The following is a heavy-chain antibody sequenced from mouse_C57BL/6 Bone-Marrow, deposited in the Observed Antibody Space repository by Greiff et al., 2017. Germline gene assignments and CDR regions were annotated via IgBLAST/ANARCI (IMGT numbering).Heavy chain of an antibody. CDR2: IDPSDSYT. J-gene: IGHJ2*01. D-gene: IGHD2-2*01. CDR1: GYTFTSYW. V-gene: IGHV1-69*01. CDR3: ARREGVKGYFDY. Sequence: QVQLQQPGAELVMPGASVKLSCKASGYTFTSYWMHWVKQRPGQGLEWIGEIDPSDSYTNYNQKFKGKSTLTVDKSSSTAYMQRSSLTSEDSAVYYCARREGVKGYFDYWGQGTTLTVSS.